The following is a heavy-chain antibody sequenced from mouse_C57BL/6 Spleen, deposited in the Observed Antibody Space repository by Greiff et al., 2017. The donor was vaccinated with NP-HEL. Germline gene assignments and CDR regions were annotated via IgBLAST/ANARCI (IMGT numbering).Heavy chain of an antibody. J-gene: IGHJ2*01. D-gene: IGHD2-3*01. Sequence: VQLQQPGAELVRPGSSVKLSCKASGYTFTSYWMDWVKQRPGQGLEWIGNIYPSDSETHYNQKFKDKATLTVDKSSSTAYMQLSSLTSEDSAVYYGARSGDGYYYFDYWGQGTTLTVSS. V-gene: IGHV1-61*01. CDR3: ARSGDGYYYFDY. CDR2: IYPSDSET. CDR1: GYTFTSYW.